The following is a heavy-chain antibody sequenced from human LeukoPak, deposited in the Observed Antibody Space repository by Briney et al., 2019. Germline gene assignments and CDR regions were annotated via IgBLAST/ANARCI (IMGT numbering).Heavy chain of an antibody. Sequence: GRSLRLSCAASGFTFSSYGMHWVRQAPGKGLEWVAVISYDGSNKYYADSVKGRFTISRDNSKNTLYLQKNSLRAEDTAVYYCAKESEDIVVVVAATLDYWGQGTLVTVSS. CDR3: AKESEDIVVVVAATLDY. D-gene: IGHD2-15*01. V-gene: IGHV3-30*18. CDR2: ISYDGSNK. CDR1: GFTFSSYG. J-gene: IGHJ4*02.